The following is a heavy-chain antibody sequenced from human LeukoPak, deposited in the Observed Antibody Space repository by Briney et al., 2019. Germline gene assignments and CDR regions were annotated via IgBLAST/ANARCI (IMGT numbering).Heavy chain of an antibody. CDR3: ANLRGYVHHYYYYMDV. CDR2: ISGSGGST. CDR1: GFTFSSYA. J-gene: IGHJ6*03. V-gene: IGHV3-23*01. Sequence: TGGSLRLSCAASGFTFSSYAMSWVRQAPGKGLEWVSAISGSGGSTYYADSVKGRFTISRDNSKNTLYLQMNSLRAEDTAVYYCANLRGYVHHYYYYMDVWGKGTTVTVSS. D-gene: IGHD5-12*01.